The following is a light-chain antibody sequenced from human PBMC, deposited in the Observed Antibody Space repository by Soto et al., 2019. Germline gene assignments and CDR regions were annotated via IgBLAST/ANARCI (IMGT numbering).Light chain of an antibody. Sequence: QSVLTQPPSVSAAPGQKVTVSCSGGGFNVGSNYVSWYQQIPGTAPKLLIYDNNKRPSGIPDRFSGSKSGTSATLDITGLQTGDEADYYCGTWDSSLSVVLFGGGTKVTVL. CDR2: DNN. CDR3: GTWDSSLSVVL. J-gene: IGLJ3*02. V-gene: IGLV1-51*01. CDR1: GFNVGSNY.